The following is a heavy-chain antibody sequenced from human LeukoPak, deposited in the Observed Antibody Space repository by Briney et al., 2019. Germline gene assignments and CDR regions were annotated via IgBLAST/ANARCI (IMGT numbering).Heavy chain of an antibody. CDR1: GFTFSSYV. CDR3: ANESPSLDY. CDR2: ISGSGGST. Sequence: GGSLRLSCAASGFTFSSYVMSWVRQAPGKGLDWVSVISGSGGSTHYADSVKGRFTISRDNSKNTLYLQMNSLRAEDTAVYYCANESPSLDYWGQGTLVTVSS. V-gene: IGHV3-23*01. J-gene: IGHJ4*02.